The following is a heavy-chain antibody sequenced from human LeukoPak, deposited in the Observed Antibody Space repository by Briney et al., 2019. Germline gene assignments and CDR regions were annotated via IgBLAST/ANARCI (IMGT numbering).Heavy chain of an antibody. CDR2: INHSGST. J-gene: IGHJ4*02. CDR1: GGSFSGYY. Sequence: SETLSLICAVYGGSFSGYYWSWIRQPPGKGLEWIGEINHSGSTNYNPSLKSRVTISVDTSKNQFSLELSSVTAADTAVYYCARGTVVAPAALYYFDYRGQGTLVTVSS. V-gene: IGHV4-34*01. CDR3: ARGTVVAPAALYYFDY. D-gene: IGHD2-2*01.